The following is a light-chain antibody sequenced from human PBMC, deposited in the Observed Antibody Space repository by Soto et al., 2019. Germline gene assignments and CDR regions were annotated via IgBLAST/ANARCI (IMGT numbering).Light chain of an antibody. J-gene: IGKJ1*01. CDR3: QQSYSSPQT. CDR2: TAS. CDR1: QSIRSY. Sequence: DIQRTQSPSSLSASVGDRVTITCRASQSIRSYLNWYQQKLGKAPKLLIYTASNLQSGVPSRFSGSGSGTDFTLTINSLQPEDFATYYCQQSYSSPQTFGQGTKVEI. V-gene: IGKV1-39*01.